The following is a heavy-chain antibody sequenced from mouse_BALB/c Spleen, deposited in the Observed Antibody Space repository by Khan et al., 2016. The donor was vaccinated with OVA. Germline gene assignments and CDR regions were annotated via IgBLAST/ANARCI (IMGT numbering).Heavy chain of an antibody. D-gene: IGHD1-1*01. V-gene: IGHV2-9-2*01. CDR2: IWTGGGT. Sequence: QVQLKESGPGLVAPSQSLSITCTVSGFSLTSYDISWIRQPPGKGLEWLGVIWTGGGTNYNSAFMSRLSISKDNSKSPVFLKMNSLQSDDTAIYYCVRRGNYYGSFYWYFDVWGAGTTVTVSS. J-gene: IGHJ1*01. CDR1: GFSLTSYD. CDR3: VRRGNYYGSFYWYFDV.